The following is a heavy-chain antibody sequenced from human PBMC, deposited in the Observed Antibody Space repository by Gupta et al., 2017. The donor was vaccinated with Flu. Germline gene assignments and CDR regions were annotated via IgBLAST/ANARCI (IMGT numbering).Heavy chain of an antibody. CDR2: ISHLGST. J-gene: IGHJ4*02. Sequence: VQLQQWGAGLLKASETLSLTCAVSGGSFSGHYWFWIRQSPGKGLEWVGEISHLGSTTYNPSLGGRAIISIDTSKNHFSLKLKSVTAADTAKYYCARVSGYSYGGLDHWGQGTLVSVSS. D-gene: IGHD5-12*01. CDR3: ARVSGYSYGGLDH. V-gene: IGHV4-34*02. CDR1: GGSFSGHY.